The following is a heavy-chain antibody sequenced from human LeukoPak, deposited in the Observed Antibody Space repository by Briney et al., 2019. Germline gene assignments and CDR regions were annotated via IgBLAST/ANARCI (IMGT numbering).Heavy chain of an antibody. V-gene: IGHV3-23*01. CDR3: AKDLAAGVAD. J-gene: IGHJ4*02. Sequence: GGSLRLSCAASGFTFSSFTMSWVRQAPGKGLEWVSTVSGSGGSTYYSDSVKGRLTISRDNSKDTLYLQMNSLRAEDTAVYYCAKDLAAGVADWGQGTLVTVSS. CDR1: GFTFSSFT. CDR2: VSGSGGST. D-gene: IGHD2-15*01.